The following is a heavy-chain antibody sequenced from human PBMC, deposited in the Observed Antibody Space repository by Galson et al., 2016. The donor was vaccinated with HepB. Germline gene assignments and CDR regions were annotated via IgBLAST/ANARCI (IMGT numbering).Heavy chain of an antibody. Sequence: PALVKPTQALTLTCTFSGFSLRTSGVGVGWIRQPPGKALEWLALIYWDDDKRYSPSLKSRLTITKDTSKNQVVLTMTNMDPVDTATYYCAHSRRYRYNWFDPWGQGPRSPSPQ. D-gene: IGHD1-1*01. V-gene: IGHV2-5*02. CDR1: GFSLRTSGVG. J-gene: IGHJ5*02. CDR3: AHSRRYRYNWFDP. CDR2: IYWDDDK.